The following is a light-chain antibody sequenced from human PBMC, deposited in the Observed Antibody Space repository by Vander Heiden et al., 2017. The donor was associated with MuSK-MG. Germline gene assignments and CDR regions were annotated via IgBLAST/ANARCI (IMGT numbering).Light chain of an antibody. J-gene: IGKJ4*01. CDR3: QKDNSVPLT. CDR1: QAIGYH. Sequence: DIQMTQFPSSLSASVGDRVTITCRASQAIGYHLAWYHQRPGKVPNLLIYEASTLEVGVPSRFSGGGSETEFTLTISSLHAEDVGTYYCQKDNSVPLTFGGGTKVDIK. CDR2: EAS. V-gene: IGKV1-27*01.